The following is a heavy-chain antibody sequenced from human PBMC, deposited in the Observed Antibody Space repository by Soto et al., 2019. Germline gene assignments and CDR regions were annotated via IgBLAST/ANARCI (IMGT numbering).Heavy chain of an antibody. Sequence: EVQLVESGGGLVQPGRSLRLSCAASGFTFDDFAMHWVRQPPGKGLEWVSGISWNSASIVYADSVKGRFTISRDNAKNSLYLQWDSLGVEDTASYYCPKGPGLVASSGSPNSWGQGTLVSVSS. CDR2: ISWNSASI. CDR3: PKGPGLVASSGSPNS. V-gene: IGHV3-9*01. CDR1: GFTFDDFA. J-gene: IGHJ4*02. D-gene: IGHD2-8*02.